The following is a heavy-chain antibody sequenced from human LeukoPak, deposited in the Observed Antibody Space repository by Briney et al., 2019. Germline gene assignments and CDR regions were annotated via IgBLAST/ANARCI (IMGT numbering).Heavy chain of an antibody. CDR2: MNPNSGNT. J-gene: IGHJ6*03. CDR3: ARDFSPYYYGSGSPYYYYYMDV. CDR1: GYTFTSYD. V-gene: IGHV1-8*01. Sequence: ASVKVSCKASGYTFTSYDINWVRQATGQGLEWMGWMNPNSGNTGYAQKFQGRVTMTRNTSISTAYMELSSLRSEDTAVYYCARDFSPYYYGSGSPYYYYYMDVWGKGTTVTVSS. D-gene: IGHD3-10*01.